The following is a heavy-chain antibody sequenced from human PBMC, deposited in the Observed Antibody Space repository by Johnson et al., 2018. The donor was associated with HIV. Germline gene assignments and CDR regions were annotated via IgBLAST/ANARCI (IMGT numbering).Heavy chain of an antibody. CDR1: GFTFSSYW. CDR3: ARWSADAFDI. V-gene: IGHV3-74*02. CDR2: INSDGSST. J-gene: IGHJ3*02. Sequence: EVQVVESGGGVVQPGGSLRLSCAASGFTFSSYWMHWVRQAPGQGLVWVSRINSDGSSTSYADSVKGRFTISRDNAKNTLYLQMNSLRAGDTAVYYCARWSADAFDIWGQGTMVTVSS.